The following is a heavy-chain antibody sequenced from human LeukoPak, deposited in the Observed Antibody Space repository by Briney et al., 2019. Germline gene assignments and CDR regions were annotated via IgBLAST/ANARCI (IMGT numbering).Heavy chain of an antibody. CDR2: IYPGDSDT. CDR1: GYSFTNYW. Sequence: GESLKISCKGSGYSFTNYWIAWVRQMPGKGLEWMGIIYPGDSDTRYSPSFQGQVTISADKSISTAYLQWSHLKASDTAVYYCARPDPGGYMDVWGKGTTVTVSS. V-gene: IGHV5-51*01. CDR3: ARPDPGGYMDV. J-gene: IGHJ6*03.